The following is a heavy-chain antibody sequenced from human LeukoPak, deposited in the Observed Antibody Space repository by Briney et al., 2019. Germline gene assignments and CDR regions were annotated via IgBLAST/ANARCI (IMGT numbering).Heavy chain of an antibody. CDR3: ARGRYNDYGFDY. D-gene: IGHD4-17*01. J-gene: IGHJ4*02. CDR1: GGSISSYY. Sequence: SETLSLTCTVSGGSISSYYWSWIRQPPGKELEWIGYLYYSGSTNYNPSFKSRVTMSVDTSKNQFSLKLNSMTAADTAVYFCARGRYNDYGFDYWGQGTLVTVYS. CDR2: LYYSGST. V-gene: IGHV4-59*01.